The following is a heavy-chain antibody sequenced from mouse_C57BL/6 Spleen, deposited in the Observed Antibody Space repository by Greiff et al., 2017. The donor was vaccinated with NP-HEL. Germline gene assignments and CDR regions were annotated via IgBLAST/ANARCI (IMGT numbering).Heavy chain of an antibody. V-gene: IGHV5-6-3*01. CDR3: ARMARTIN. Sequence: VQLKESGGGLVQPGGSLKLSCAASGFTFSSYGMSWVRQTPDKRLELVATINSNGGSTYYPDSVKGRFTISRDNAKNTLYLQMSSLKSEDTAMYYCARMARTINWGQGTTLPVSS. CDR1: GFTFSSYG. CDR2: INSNGGST. J-gene: IGHJ2*01.